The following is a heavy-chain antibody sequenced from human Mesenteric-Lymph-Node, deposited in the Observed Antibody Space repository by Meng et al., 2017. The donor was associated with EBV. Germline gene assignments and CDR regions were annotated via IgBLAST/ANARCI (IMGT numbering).Heavy chain of an antibody. CDR3: ARVSGPYYSPWFDP. V-gene: IGHV4-61*01. Sequence: HVHLQASGPGLVKPLQTLSLPCTLSGYSFSSTRFYWSWIRQPPGRGLEWIGYIFNSGSTNYNPSLRSRATISVDTSRNQFSLTLNSVTAADTAVYYCARVSGPYYSPWFDPWGQGSLVTVSS. D-gene: IGHD2/OR15-2a*01. CDR2: IFNSGST. J-gene: IGHJ5*02. CDR1: GYSFSSTRFY.